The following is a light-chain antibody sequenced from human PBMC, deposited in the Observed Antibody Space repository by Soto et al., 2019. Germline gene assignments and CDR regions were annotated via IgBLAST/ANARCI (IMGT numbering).Light chain of an antibody. CDR3: QQRSNLLKV. Sequence: IVVTMSXATVSVNIAEXXXXXXXESQSVDNKLAWYQQQXGQAPRLLIYAAFXRPNGIPSRFSGSGSGTEFTLTTSSLEPEDFTVYYCQQRSNLLKVFCGGSKVAIK. V-gene: IGKV3-11*01. CDR1: QSVDNK. J-gene: IGKJ4*02. CDR2: AAF.